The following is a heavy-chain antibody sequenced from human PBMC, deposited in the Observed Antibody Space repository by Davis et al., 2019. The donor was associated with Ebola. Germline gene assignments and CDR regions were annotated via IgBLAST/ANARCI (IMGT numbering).Heavy chain of an antibody. Sequence: SETLSLTCAVYGGSFSGSYWSWIRQPPGKGLEWIGEINHSGSTNYNPSLKSRVTISVDTSKNQFSLKLSSVTAADTALYYCASGGYSGYDGYFDDWGQGTLVTVSS. J-gene: IGHJ4*02. CDR1: GGSFSGSY. CDR3: ASGGYSGYDGYFDD. V-gene: IGHV4-34*01. D-gene: IGHD5-12*01. CDR2: INHSGST.